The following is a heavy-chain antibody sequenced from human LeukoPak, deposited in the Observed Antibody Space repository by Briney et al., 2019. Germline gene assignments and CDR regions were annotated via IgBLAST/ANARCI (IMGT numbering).Heavy chain of an antibody. D-gene: IGHD6-19*01. J-gene: IGHJ4*02. Sequence: GGSLRLSCAASGFTFSNAWMSWVRQAPGKGLEWVGRIKSKTDGGTTDYAAPVKGRFTISRDDSKNTLYLQMNSLKTEDTAVYYCTTAIAVAGTGFDYWGQGTLVTVSS. V-gene: IGHV3-15*01. CDR3: TTAIAVAGTGFDY. CDR2: IKSKTDGGTT. CDR1: GFTFSNAW.